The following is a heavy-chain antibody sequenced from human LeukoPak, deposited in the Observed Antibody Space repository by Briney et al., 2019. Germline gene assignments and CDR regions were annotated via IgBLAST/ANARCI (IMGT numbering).Heavy chain of an antibody. Sequence: GGSLRLSCAASGFTFSSYSMNWVRQAPGKGLEWVSSISSSSSYIYYADSVKGRFTLSRDNAKKSLYLQMNSLRAEDTAVYYCARGHFGDAFDIWGQGTMVTVSS. CDR2: ISSSSSYI. CDR1: GFTFSSYS. D-gene: IGHD3-10*01. V-gene: IGHV3-21*01. J-gene: IGHJ3*02. CDR3: ARGHFGDAFDI.